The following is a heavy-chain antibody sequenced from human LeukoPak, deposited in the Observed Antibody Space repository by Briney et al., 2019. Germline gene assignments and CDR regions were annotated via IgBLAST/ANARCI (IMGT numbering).Heavy chain of an antibody. J-gene: IGHJ3*02. CDR3: AGYRHSITIIGDDAFDI. D-gene: IGHD3-22*01. CDR2: IDPSDSYT. V-gene: IGHV5-10-1*01. Sequence: GESLKISSKGSGYSFTSYWISWVRQMPGKGLEWMGRIDPSDSYTNYSPSFQGHVTISADKSISTAYLQWSSLKASDTAMYYSAGYRHSITIIGDDAFDIWGQGTRVIVSS. CDR1: GYSFTSYW.